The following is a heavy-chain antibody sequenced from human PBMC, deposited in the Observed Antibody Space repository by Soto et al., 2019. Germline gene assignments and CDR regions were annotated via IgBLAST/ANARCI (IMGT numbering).Heavy chain of an antibody. CDR1: GFTLSNNY. CDR3: ARDPGGTPATGDGFDC. Sequence: EVQLVEAGGGLIQPGGSLSLSCAASGFTLSNNYMSCVRQAPGKGLEWVSVVYSDGITYFADSVKGRFTISRDKSKNTLYLQMNSLRAADTAVYYCARDPGGTPATGDGFDCWGQGTLVTVSS. V-gene: IGHV3-53*01. CDR2: VYSDGIT. J-gene: IGHJ4*02. D-gene: IGHD6-13*01.